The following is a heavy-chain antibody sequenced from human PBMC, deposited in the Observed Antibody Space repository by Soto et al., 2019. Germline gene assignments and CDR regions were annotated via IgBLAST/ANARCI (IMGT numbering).Heavy chain of an antibody. D-gene: IGHD3-22*01. Sequence: GGSLRLSCVASGFTFSSYWMHWVRQAPGKGLVWVSRINSDGSSTSYADSVKGRFTISRDNAKNTLYLQMNSLRAEDTAVYYCARPEYYYDSSGFVEAFDIWGQGTMVTVSS. V-gene: IGHV3-74*01. CDR1: GFTFSSYW. CDR2: INSDGSST. CDR3: ARPEYYYDSSGFVEAFDI. J-gene: IGHJ3*02.